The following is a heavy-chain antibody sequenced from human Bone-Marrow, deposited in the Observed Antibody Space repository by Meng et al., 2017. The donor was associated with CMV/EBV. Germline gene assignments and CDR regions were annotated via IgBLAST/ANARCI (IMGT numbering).Heavy chain of an antibody. CDR1: GGSISSSSYY. J-gene: IGHJ4*02. Sequence: GPLRLSCTVSGGSISSSSYYWGWIRQPPGKGLEWIGSIYYSGSTYYNPSLKSRVTISVDTSKNQFSLKLSSVTAADTAVYYCARELSSGIDYWGQGTLVTVS. CDR3: ARELSSGIDY. CDR2: IYYSGST. D-gene: IGHD6-19*01. V-gene: IGHV4-39*07.